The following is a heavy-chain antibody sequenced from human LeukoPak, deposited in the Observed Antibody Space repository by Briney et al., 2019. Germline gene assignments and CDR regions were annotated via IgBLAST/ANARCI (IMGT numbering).Heavy chain of an antibody. CDR3: ARDPRGAAGTYGMDV. CDR1: RFTFNSYA. CDR2: ISSSSNYV. D-gene: IGHD6-13*01. V-gene: IGHV3-21*06. J-gene: IGHJ6*02. Sequence: GGSLRLSCAASRFTFNSYAMNWVRQAPGKGLEWVSSISSSSNYVFYADSVKGRITISRDNAKNSLYLQINSLRAEDTAVYYCARDPRGAAGTYGMDVWGQGTTVTVSS.